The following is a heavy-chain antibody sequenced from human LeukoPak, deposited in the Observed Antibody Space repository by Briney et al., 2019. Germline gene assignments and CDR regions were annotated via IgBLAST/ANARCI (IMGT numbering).Heavy chain of an antibody. CDR3: AKLSRRDFFWSGYCDY. Sequence: GGSLRLSCAASGFTFSSYAMSWVRQAPGKGLEWVSAISGSGGSTYYADSVKGRFTISRDNSKNTLYLQMNSLRAEDTAVYYCAKLSRRDFFWSGYCDYWGQGTLVTVSS. D-gene: IGHD3-3*01. J-gene: IGHJ4*02. CDR1: GFTFSSYA. CDR2: ISGSGGST. V-gene: IGHV3-23*01.